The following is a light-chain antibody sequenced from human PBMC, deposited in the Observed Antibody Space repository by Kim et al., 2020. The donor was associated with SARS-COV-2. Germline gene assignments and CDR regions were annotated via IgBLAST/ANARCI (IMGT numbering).Light chain of an antibody. V-gene: IGLV1-47*01. J-gene: IGLJ2*01. CDR3: ASWDDSLSGVV. CDR2: RNN. Sequence: GQRVTISCSGDSSNIGSNYGYWYQQCPGMAPKVLIYRNNVRPSGVPDRFSVSKSGTSGSLAISGLRSEDEADYYCASWDDSLSGVVFGGGTQLTVL. CDR1: SSNIGSNY.